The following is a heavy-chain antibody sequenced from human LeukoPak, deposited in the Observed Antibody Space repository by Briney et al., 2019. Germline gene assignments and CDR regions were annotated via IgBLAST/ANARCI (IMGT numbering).Heavy chain of an antibody. CDR3: ARRTGIAVAGAFDY. CDR1: GFTFSSYG. CDR2: ISCTGGNT. D-gene: IGHD6-19*01. J-gene: IGHJ4*02. Sequence: GGSLRLSCAASGFTFSSYGMSWVRQAPGKGLEWDSAISCTGGNTDYADSVKGRFTISRDNSKNTLYLQMNSLTAEYTAVYYCARRTGIAVAGAFDYWGQGTLATVSS. V-gene: IGHV3-23*01.